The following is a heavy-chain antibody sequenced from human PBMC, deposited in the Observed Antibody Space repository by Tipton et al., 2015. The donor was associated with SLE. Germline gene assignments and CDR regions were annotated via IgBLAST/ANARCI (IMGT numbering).Heavy chain of an antibody. J-gene: IGHJ4*02. CDR3: ARGGILTGYYFYFDY. CDR2: VYYRGTT. CDR1: GDSISSSSYY. V-gene: IGHV4-39*07. Sequence: TLSLTCTVSGDSISSSSYYWGWIRQSPGKGLEWIGSVYYRGTTYYSPSLKSRLTISLDTSKNQFSLKLTSVTAADTAVYYCARGGILTGYYFYFDYWGQGTLVTVSS. D-gene: IGHD3-9*01.